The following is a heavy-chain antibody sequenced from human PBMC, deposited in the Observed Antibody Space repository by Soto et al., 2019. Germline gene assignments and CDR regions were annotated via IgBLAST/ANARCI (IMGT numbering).Heavy chain of an antibody. V-gene: IGHV1-18*04. CDR2: INPYNANT. D-gene: IGHD2-2*01. Sequence: QVQLVQSGPEVKEPGASVKVSCKASGYTLTDHGISWVRQAPGQGLEWMGWINPYNANTRYGAKVQGMLPLTAAIFRTIFMELTRLASSVTALDYCARDLTNPSCVSTSCPPAGGFDPLGRGTLLTAS. CDR1: GYTLTDHG. J-gene: IGHJ5*02. CDR3: ARDLTNPSCVSTSCPPAGGFDP.